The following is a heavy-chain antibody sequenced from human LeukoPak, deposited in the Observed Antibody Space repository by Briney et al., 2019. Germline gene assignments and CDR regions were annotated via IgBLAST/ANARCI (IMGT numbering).Heavy chain of an antibody. CDR1: GLTFSGSA. D-gene: IGHD3-10*01. CDR2: IRSKANSYAT. Sequence: GGSLRLSCAASGLTFSGSAMHWVRQASGKGLEWVGRIRSKANSYATAYAASVKGRFTISRDDSKNTAYLQMNSLKTEDTAVYYCTRPKFGEFINWFDPWGQGTLVTVSS. V-gene: IGHV3-73*01. CDR3: TRPKFGEFINWFDP. J-gene: IGHJ5*02.